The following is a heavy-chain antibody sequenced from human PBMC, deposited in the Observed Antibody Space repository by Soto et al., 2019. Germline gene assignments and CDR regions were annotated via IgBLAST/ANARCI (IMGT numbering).Heavy chain of an antibody. CDR2: IYYSGST. CDR1: GGSISSYY. V-gene: IGHV4-59*08. J-gene: IGHJ6*02. CDR3: ARQRVVGATSSMDV. Sequence: SETLSLTCTVSGGSISSYYWSWIRQPPGKGPEWIGYIYYSGSTNYNPSLKSRVTISVDTSKNQFSLKLSSVTAADTAVYYCARQRVVGATSSMDVWGQGTTVTVSS. D-gene: IGHD1-26*01.